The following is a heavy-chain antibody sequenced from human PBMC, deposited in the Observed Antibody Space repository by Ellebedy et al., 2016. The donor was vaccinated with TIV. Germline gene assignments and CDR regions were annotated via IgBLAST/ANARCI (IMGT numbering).Heavy chain of an antibody. V-gene: IGHV3-7*01. CDR3: ARGDGHGHNVNEG. CDR2: IQHDGSET. Sequence: GESLKISXAASGFTFSSYWMGWVRQAPGKGLEWVAIIQHDGSETFYVDSVKGRFTVSRDNAVNSLYLQMNSLRAEDTAVHFCARGDGHGHNVNEGWGQGTLVTVSS. CDR1: GFTFSSYW. J-gene: IGHJ4*02. D-gene: IGHD2/OR15-2a*01.